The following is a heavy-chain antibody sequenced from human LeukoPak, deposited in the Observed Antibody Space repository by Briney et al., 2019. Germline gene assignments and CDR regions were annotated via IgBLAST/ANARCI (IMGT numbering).Heavy chain of an antibody. J-gene: IGHJ4*02. D-gene: IGHD6-13*01. Sequence: ASVKVSCKASGYTFTSYGISGVRQAPGQGLEWMGWISAYNGNTNYAQKLQGRVTMTTDTSTSTAYMELRSLRSDDTAVYYCARDRRANLIAAADFHYWGQGTLVTVSS. CDR1: GYTFTSYG. CDR2: ISAYNGNT. CDR3: ARDRRANLIAAADFHY. V-gene: IGHV1-18*01.